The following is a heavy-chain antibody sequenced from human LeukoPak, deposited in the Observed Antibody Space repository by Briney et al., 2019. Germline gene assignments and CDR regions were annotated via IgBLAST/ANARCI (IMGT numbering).Heavy chain of an antibody. J-gene: IGHJ5*02. CDR3: AKDRHAPGRYCSTTTCFPFDL. CDR1: GFNFSDYS. Sequence: GGSLRLSSADSGFNFSDYSMTWVRQAPGKGLEWVVSVNGASDYIYYADSVKRRFTIARDNAKNSLYLQMNSLRAEDTAVYYCAKDRHAPGRYCSTTTCFPFDLWGQGTLVTVSS. D-gene: IGHD2-2*01. CDR2: VNGASDYI. V-gene: IGHV3-21*04.